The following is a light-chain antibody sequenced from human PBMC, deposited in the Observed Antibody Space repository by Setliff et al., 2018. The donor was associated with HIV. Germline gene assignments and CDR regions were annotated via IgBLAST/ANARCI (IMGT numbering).Light chain of an antibody. CDR2: EVI. CDR3: CSYAGSSTYV. Sequence: QSALTQPASVSGSPGQSITISCTGTSSDVGSYNLVSWYQQHPGKAPKLMIYEVIKRPSGVSNRFSGSKSGNTASLTISGLQAEDEADYYCCSYAGSSTYVFGTGTKFTVL. V-gene: IGLV2-23*02. J-gene: IGLJ1*01. CDR1: SSDVGSYNL.